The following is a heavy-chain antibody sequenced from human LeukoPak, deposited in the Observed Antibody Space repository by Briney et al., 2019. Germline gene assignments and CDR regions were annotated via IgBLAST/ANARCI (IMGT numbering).Heavy chain of an antibody. Sequence: ASVKVSCKASGYTFTGYYMHWVRQAPGQGLEWMGRINPNSGGTNYAQKFPGRVTMTTDTSISTACMELSRLRSDDTAVYYCARYYYDSSGYYKSYYFDYWGQGTLVTVSS. CDR1: GYTFTGYY. D-gene: IGHD3-22*01. J-gene: IGHJ4*02. V-gene: IGHV1-2*06. CDR2: INPNSGGT. CDR3: ARYYYDSSGYYKSYYFDY.